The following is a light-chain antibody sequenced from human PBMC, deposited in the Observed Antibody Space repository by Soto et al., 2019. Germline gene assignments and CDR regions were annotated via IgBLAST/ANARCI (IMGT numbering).Light chain of an antibody. CDR2: EVN. J-gene: IGLJ1*01. Sequence: ISCTGASSDVGGYDYVSWYQQHPGKAPKLILYEVNNRPSGVSNHFSGSKSGNTASLIISGLQADDEADYHCSSYSTTSTLVFGSGTKV. V-gene: IGLV2-14*01. CDR3: SSYSTTSTLV. CDR1: SSDVGGYDY.